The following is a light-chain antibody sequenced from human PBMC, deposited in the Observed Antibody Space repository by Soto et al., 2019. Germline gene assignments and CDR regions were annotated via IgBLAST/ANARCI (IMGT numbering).Light chain of an antibody. CDR3: QQYYSYSPYT. V-gene: IGKV1-5*03. CDR2: KAS. CDR1: ESITTW. J-gene: IGKJ2*01. Sequence: DIQMTQSPSTLSASVGDRVTITCRASESITTWLAWYQQKPGKAPKLLIYKASSLESGVPSRFSGSGSGTEFTLTISSLRPDDFATYYCQQYYSYSPYTFGQGTKLEIK.